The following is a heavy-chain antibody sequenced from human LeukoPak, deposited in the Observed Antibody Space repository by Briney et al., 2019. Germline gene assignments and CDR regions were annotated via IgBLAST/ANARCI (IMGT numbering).Heavy chain of an antibody. D-gene: IGHD6-13*01. CDR1: GGSFSGYY. CDR3: ARDLELVTNWFDP. J-gene: IGHJ5*02. Sequence: PSETLSLTCAVYGGSFSGYYWSWIRQPAGKGLEWIGRIYISGSTNYNPSLKSRVTMSVDTSKNQLSLKLSSVTAADTAVYYCARDLELVTNWFDPWGQGTLVTVSS. CDR2: IYISGST. V-gene: IGHV4-4*07.